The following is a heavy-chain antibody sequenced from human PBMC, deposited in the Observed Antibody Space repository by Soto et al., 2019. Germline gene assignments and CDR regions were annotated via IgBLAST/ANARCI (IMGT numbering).Heavy chain of an antibody. CDR3: ARDLWGYCGTDCYPLDV. V-gene: IGHV4-59*12. Sequence: ETLSLTCTVSGGSISSYYWSWIRQPPGKGLEWIGYIYYTGSTIYNPSLKSRVTISVDTSNNQFSLKLDSVTAADTAVYYCARDLWGYCGTDCYPLDVWGQGTTVTVSS. CDR2: IYYTGST. CDR1: GGSISSYY. D-gene: IGHD2-21*02. J-gene: IGHJ6*01.